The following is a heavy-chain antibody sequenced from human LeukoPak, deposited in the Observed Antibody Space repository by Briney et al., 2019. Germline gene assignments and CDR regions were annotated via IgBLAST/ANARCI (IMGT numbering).Heavy chain of an antibody. Sequence: PGGSLRLSCAASGFTFSSYAMSWVRQAPGKGLEWVSAISGSGGSTYYADSVKGRFTISRDNSKNTLYLQMNSLRAEDTAVYYCARDAHKQLWSRQQIPDFNYWGQGTLVTVSS. J-gene: IGHJ4*02. CDR3: ARDAHKQLWSRQQIPDFNY. CDR2: ISGSGGST. D-gene: IGHD5-18*01. CDR1: GFTFSSYA. V-gene: IGHV3-23*01.